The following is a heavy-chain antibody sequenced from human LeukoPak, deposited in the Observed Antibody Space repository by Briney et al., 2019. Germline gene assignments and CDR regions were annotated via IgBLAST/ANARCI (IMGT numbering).Heavy chain of an antibody. V-gene: IGHV4-4*02. J-gene: IGHJ3*02. D-gene: IGHD3-22*01. CDR2: ISSSGST. Sequence: PSGTLSLTCAVSGGSISSSNWWSWVRQPPGKGLEWIGRISSSGSTNYNPSLKSRVTISVDTSKNQFSLKLSSVTAADTAVYFCARGPYSYDSSGAFDIWGQGTMVTVSS. CDR3: ARGPYSYDSSGAFDI. CDR1: GGSISSSNW.